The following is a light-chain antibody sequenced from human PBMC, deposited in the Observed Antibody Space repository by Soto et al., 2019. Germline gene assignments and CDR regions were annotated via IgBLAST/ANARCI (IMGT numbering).Light chain of an antibody. Sequence: DIQLTQSPSSLSASLGDSVSISCRASQNIDNNLPWDRQKSGKAPEVLIYAASTLRDGVSFRLSGTGYGTEFTLTINNLQPEDFATYCCQQSSSSPPSTCGQGTRL. CDR1: QNIDNN. CDR3: QQSSSSPPST. V-gene: IGKV1-39*01. J-gene: IGKJ5*01. CDR2: AAS.